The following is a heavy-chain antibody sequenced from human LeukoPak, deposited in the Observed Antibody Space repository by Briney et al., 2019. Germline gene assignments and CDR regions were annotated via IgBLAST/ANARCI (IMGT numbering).Heavy chain of an antibody. Sequence: SETLSLTCTVSGGSISSYYWSWIRQPPGKGLEWIGYIYYSGSTNYNPSLKSRVTISVDTSKNQFSLKLSSMTAADTAVYYCARADFGGNPYFDYWGQGTLVTVSS. CDR2: IYYSGST. CDR1: GGSISSYY. J-gene: IGHJ4*02. CDR3: ARADFGGNPYFDY. D-gene: IGHD4-23*01. V-gene: IGHV4-59*01.